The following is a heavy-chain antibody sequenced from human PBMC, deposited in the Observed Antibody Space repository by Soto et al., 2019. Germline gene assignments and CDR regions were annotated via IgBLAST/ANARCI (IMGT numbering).Heavy chain of an antibody. CDR2: IYYSGNI. CDR3: ARGEAIFAA. Sequence: SDTLSLTCTFSGDSITNYFWSWIRQPPGKGLEWIGYIYYSGNIKYNPSLKSRVAISADTSRNQLSLKMNSVTAADTAVYYCARGEAIFAAWGQGSLVTVS. V-gene: IGHV4-59*01. J-gene: IGHJ5*02. D-gene: IGHD3-3*01. CDR1: GDSITNYF.